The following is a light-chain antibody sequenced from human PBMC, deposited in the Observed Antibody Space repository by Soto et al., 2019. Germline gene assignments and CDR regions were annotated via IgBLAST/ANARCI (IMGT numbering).Light chain of an antibody. J-gene: IGKJ2*01. CDR1: QTISIY. CDR3: QESDSFPYT. V-gene: IGKV1-39*01. CDR2: GAT. Sequence: DIRRTQSPSSLSASVGDRVTICCRASQTISIYLNWYQVKPGKAPNLLIYGATRLQTGVPSRFTGSGSGTEFSLTITSLQPEDLATYFCQESDSFPYTFGQGTRLEIK.